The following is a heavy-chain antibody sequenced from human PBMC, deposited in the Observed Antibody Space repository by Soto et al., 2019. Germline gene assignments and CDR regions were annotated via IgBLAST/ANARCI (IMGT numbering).Heavy chain of an antibody. D-gene: IGHD1-1*01. CDR2: ISAHNGNT. J-gene: IGHJ4*02. CDR3: ARGRYGDY. CDR1: GYGFTTYG. V-gene: IGHV1-18*01. Sequence: QVHLVQSGAEVKKPGASVKVSCKGSGYGFTTYGITWVRQAPGQGLEWMAWISAHNGNTNYAQKVQGRVTVTRDTSTSTAYMELRSLGYDDTAVYSCARGRYGDYWGQGDLVTVSS.